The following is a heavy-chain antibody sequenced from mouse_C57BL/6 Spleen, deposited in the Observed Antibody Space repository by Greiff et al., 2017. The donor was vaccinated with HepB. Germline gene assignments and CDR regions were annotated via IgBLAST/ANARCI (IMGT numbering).Heavy chain of an antibody. J-gene: IGHJ4*01. D-gene: IGHD5-1*01. CDR1: GFTFTDYY. V-gene: IGHV7-3*01. CDR3: ARVKSIYAYAMDY. Sequence: EVKLQESGGGLVQPGGSLSLSCAASGFTFTDYYMSWVRQPPGKALEWLGFIRNKANGYTTEYSASVKGRFTISRDNSQSILYLQMNALRAEDSATYYCARVKSIYAYAMDYWGQGTSVTVSS. CDR2: IRNKANGYTT.